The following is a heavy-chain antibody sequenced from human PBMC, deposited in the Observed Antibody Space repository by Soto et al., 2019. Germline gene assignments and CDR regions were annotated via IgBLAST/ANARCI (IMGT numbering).Heavy chain of an antibody. V-gene: IGHV3-64*01. D-gene: IGHD1-1*01. CDR2: VISNGYST. J-gene: IGHJ4*02. Sequence: GGSLRLSCAASGFPFSTYSMHWVRQAPGKGLEYVSGVISNGYSTFYANSVKGRFAISRDNSKNTLYLQMDSLSPDDMAVYYCARTTVAYYFDLWGQGTLVTVSS. CDR3: ARTTVAYYFDL. CDR1: GFPFSTYS.